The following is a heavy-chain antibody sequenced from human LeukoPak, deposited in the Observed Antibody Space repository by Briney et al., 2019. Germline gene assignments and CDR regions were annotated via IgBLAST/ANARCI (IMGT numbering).Heavy chain of an antibody. CDR1: GFTFSSYW. CDR3: AREAPKRITMIVVVKGAFDI. Sequence: GGSLRLSCAASGFTFSSYWMSWVRQAPGKGLEWVAVISYDGSNKYYADSVKGRFTISRDNSKNTLYLQMNSLRAEDTAVYYCAREAPKRITMIVVVKGAFDIWGQGTMVTVSS. J-gene: IGHJ3*02. V-gene: IGHV3-30*03. D-gene: IGHD3-22*01. CDR2: ISYDGSNK.